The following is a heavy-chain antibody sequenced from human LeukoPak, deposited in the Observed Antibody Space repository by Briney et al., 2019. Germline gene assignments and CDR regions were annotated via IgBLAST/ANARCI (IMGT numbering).Heavy chain of an antibody. D-gene: IGHD6-19*01. CDR1: GFTFSSYD. CDR2: IGTAGDT. Sequence: GGSLRLCSAASGFTFSSYDMHWVRQATGKGLEWVSAIGTAGDTYYPGSVKGRFTISRENAKNSLYLQMNSLRAGDTAVYYCARGLRSGIAVAGSGMDVWGQGTTVTVSS. CDR3: ARGLRSGIAVAGSGMDV. J-gene: IGHJ6*02. V-gene: IGHV3-13*01.